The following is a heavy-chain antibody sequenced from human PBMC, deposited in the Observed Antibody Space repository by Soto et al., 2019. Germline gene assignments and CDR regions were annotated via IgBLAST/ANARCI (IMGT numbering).Heavy chain of an antibody. V-gene: IGHV4-31*03. CDR1: GDSVSSGGYY. CDR3: ASALTGDYVGFDY. CDR2: IYSSGNS. D-gene: IGHD3-9*01. Sequence: SETLSLTCTVSGDSVSSGGYYWNWIRQHPGRGLEWLGYIYSSGNSYYNPCLSSRVAISLDTSKNQFSLRLSSVTAADTGVYYCASALTGDYVGFDYWGQGTPVTVSS. J-gene: IGHJ4*02.